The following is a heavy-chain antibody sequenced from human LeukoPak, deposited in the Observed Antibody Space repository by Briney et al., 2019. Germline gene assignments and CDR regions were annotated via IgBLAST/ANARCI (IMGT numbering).Heavy chain of an antibody. J-gene: IGHJ5*02. V-gene: IGHV4-59*12. CDR2: IYHTGAT. D-gene: IGHD6-13*01. Sequence: SETLSLTCTVSGGSIGGDYWTWIRQPPGKGLQYIGYIYHTGATNYNPSLKSRVTISVDTSKNQFSLKLSSVTAADTAVYYCARARSWSSSWYLGNWFDPWGQGTLVTVSS. CDR1: GGSIGGDY. CDR3: ARARSWSSSWYLGNWFDP.